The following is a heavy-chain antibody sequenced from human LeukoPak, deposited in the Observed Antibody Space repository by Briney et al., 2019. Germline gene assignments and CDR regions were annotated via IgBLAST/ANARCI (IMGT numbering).Heavy chain of an antibody. CDR2: VYYRGST. J-gene: IGHJ6*03. D-gene: IGHD6-19*01. CDR1: GGSISSYY. Sequence: SETLSLTCAISGGSISSYYWSWIRQSPGRGLEWIGYVYYRGSTNYNPSLKSRVSISVDTSKNQFSLKLTSVTAADTAVYYCARGGGDTSGWYGGYYYYFMDVWGKGTTVTVSS. CDR3: ARGGGDTSGWYGGYYYYFMDV. V-gene: IGHV4-59*01.